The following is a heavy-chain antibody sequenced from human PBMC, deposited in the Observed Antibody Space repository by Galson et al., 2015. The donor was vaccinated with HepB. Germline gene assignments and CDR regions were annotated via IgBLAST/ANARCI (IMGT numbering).Heavy chain of an antibody. Sequence: ETLSLTCTVSGASISSSDWSWIRQPAGKGLEWIGRIRASGSTDYNPSFNSRVTMSLNTPNNQFSLKLSSLTAADTAVYYCARNLGYNWFGPWGPGTLVTVSS. V-gene: IGHV4-4*07. CDR3: ARNLGYNWFGP. J-gene: IGHJ5*02. CDR1: GASISSSD. D-gene: IGHD1-14*01. CDR2: IRASGST.